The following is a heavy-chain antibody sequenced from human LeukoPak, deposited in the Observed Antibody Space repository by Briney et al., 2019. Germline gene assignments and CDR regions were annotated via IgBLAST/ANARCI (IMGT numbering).Heavy chain of an antibody. J-gene: IGHJ4*02. Sequence: PGGSLRLSCAASGFTFSSYAMSWVRQAPGKGLEWVSAISGSGGSTYYADSVKGRFTISRDNSKNTLYLQMNSLRAEDSAVYYCAKDLAYCSGDCYPHPAFDCWGQGTLVTVSS. V-gene: IGHV3-23*01. CDR2: ISGSGGST. CDR1: GFTFSSYA. D-gene: IGHD2-21*02. CDR3: AKDLAYCSGDCYPHPAFDC.